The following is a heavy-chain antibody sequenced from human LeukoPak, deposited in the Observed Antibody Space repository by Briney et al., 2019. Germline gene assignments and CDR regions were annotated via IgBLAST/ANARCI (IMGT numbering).Heavy chain of an antibody. CDR3: ARDRGYSTFDS. CDR2: MDQDGSEI. V-gene: IGHV3-7*01. CDR1: GFTFGGYW. J-gene: IGHJ4*02. D-gene: IGHD4-23*01. Sequence: GSLRLSCAGSGFTFGGYWMSWVRQAPGKGAEWVANMDQDGSEINYLDSVKGRFTISRDNAKNALYLWMNSLRADDTAVYYCARDRGYSTFDSWGQGVLVTVSS.